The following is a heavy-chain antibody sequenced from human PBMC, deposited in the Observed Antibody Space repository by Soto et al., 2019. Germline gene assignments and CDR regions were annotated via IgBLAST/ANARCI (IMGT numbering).Heavy chain of an antibody. D-gene: IGHD3-10*01. J-gene: IGHJ4*02. Sequence: EVQLVESGGGVVQPGGSLRLSCAASGFTFSSYWMHWVRQAPGKGLVWVSRINPDGRTTSYADSVKGRLTISRDNAKITLFFEMNSLRVEDTAVYYCARVGVGSYHFDFWGQGTLVTVSA. CDR1: GFTFSSYW. V-gene: IGHV3-74*01. CDR3: ARVGVGSYHFDF. CDR2: INPDGRTT.